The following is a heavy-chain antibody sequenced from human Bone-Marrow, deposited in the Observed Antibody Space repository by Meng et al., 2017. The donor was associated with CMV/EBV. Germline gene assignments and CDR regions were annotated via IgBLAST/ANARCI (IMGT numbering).Heavy chain of an antibody. J-gene: IGHJ6*02. D-gene: IGHD4-11*01. V-gene: IGHV4-34*01. CDR2: INHSGST. CDR1: GGSFSGYY. Sequence: GSLRLSCAVYGGSFSGYYWSWIRQPPGKGLEWIGEINHSGSTNYNPSLKSRVTISVDTSKNQFSLKLSSVTAADTAVYYCARDRLTPATSDYSNYHYYYYGMDVWGQGTTVTVSS. CDR3: ARDRLTPATSDYSNYHYYYYGMDV.